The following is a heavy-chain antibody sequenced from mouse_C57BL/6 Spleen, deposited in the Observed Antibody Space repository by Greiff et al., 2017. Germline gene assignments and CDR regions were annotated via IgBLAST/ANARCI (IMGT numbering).Heavy chain of an antibody. CDR1: GYTFTSYW. Sequence: QVQLQQPGAELVVPGASVKLSCKASGYTFTSYWMHWVKQRPGQGLEWIGEIDPSDSYTNYNQKFKGKSTLTVDKSSSTAYMQLSSLTSEDSAVYYCARDLRYLDYWGQGTTLTVSS. CDR3: ARDLRYLDY. CDR2: IDPSDSYT. V-gene: IGHV1-69*01. J-gene: IGHJ2*01. D-gene: IGHD1-1*01.